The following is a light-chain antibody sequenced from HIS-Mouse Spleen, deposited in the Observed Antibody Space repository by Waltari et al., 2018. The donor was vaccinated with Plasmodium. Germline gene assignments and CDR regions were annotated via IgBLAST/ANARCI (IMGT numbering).Light chain of an antibody. J-gene: IGLJ3*02. V-gene: IGLV3-10*01. CDR1: ALPKKY. Sequence: SYELTQPPSVSVSPGQTARITCSGDALPKKYAYWYQQKSVQAPVLVIYEDRKRPSGIPERCSGSSSGTMATLTISGAQVEDEADYYCYSTDSSGNHRVFGGGTKLTVL. CDR2: EDR. CDR3: YSTDSSGNHRV.